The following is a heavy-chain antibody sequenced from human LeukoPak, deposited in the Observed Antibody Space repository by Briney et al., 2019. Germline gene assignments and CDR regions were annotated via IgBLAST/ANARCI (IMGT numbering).Heavy chain of an antibody. CDR2: IYGGGRT. D-gene: IGHD2/OR15-2a*01. V-gene: IGHV3-66*01. J-gene: IGHJ4*02. CDR3: VSFYETY. CDR1: GFTVSDSN. Sequence: GGSLRLSCAASGFTVSDSNINWVRQAPGKGLEWVSVIYGGGRTFYADSVKGRFTVSRDDSRNTVYLQMNSLRAEDTAVYYCVSFYETYWGRGTLVTVSS.